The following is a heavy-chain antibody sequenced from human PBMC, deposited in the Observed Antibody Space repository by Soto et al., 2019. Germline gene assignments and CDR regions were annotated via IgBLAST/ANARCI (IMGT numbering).Heavy chain of an antibody. CDR3: ARDSSGRLDY. J-gene: IGHJ4*02. CDR2: VYHSGTT. D-gene: IGHD3-22*01. Sequence: WTWIRQPPGKGLEWIGYVYHSGTTTYNASLKSRVAISIDTSKNQFFLKVNSVTAADTAVYYCARDSSGRLDYWGQGTLGTVSS. V-gene: IGHV4-59*01.